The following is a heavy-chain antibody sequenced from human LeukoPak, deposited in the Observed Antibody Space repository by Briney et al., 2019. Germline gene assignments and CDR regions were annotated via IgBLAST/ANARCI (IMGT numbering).Heavy chain of an antibody. CDR2: IVVGSGNT. CDR3: AAQLLGSSEFDP. J-gene: IGHJ5*02. Sequence: SVKVSCKASGFTFTSSAVQWVRQARGQRLEWIGWIVVGSGNTNYAQKFQEGVTITRDMSTSTAYMELSSLRSEDTAVYYCAAQLLGSSEFDPWGQGTLVTVSS. V-gene: IGHV1-58*01. CDR1: GFTFTSSA. D-gene: IGHD1-1*01.